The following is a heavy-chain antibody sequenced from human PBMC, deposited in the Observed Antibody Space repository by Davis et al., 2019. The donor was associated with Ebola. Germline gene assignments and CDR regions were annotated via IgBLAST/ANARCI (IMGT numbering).Heavy chain of an antibody. CDR1: GFSLSTSGVG. Sequence: SGPTLVKPTQTLTLTCTFSGFSLSTSGVGVGWIRQPPGKALEWLALIYWDDDKRYSPSLKSRLTISKDTSKSQVVLTMTNMDPVDTATYYCARMGGGGWNDYWGQGTLVTVSS. CDR3: ARMGGGGWNDY. V-gene: IGHV2-5*02. CDR2: IYWDDDK. J-gene: IGHJ4*02. D-gene: IGHD6-19*01.